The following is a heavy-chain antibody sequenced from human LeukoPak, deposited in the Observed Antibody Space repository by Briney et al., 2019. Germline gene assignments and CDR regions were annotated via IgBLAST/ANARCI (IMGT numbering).Heavy chain of an antibody. CDR1: GFPFSRYW. V-gene: IGHV3-7*05. CDR3: ARDISLPNYDGFDI. CDR2: IKPDGSEK. Sequence: GGSLRLSCAASGFPFSRYWMSWVRQAPGKGLEWVANIKPDGSEKHYVDSVKGRFTFSRDNAKNSLYLQMNGLRAEDTAVYYCARDISLPNYDGFDIWGQGTMVTVSS. J-gene: IGHJ3*02. D-gene: IGHD5-24*01.